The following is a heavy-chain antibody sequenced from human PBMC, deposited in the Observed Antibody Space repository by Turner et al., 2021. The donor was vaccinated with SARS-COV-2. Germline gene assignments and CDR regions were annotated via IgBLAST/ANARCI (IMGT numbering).Heavy chain of an antibody. Sequence: QVQLVQSGAEVKKPGYSVKVSCKASGGTFSSYAISWVRQAPGQGLGWNGGIIPILDTTNDAQEFQGRVTITADKSTSTAYMELSGLGSEDTAVYYCARDRDYDSSGYWEQSWGQGTLVTVSS. CDR2: IIPILDTT. CDR1: GGTFSSYA. V-gene: IGHV1-69*06. CDR3: ARDRDYDSSGYWEQS. D-gene: IGHD3-22*01. J-gene: IGHJ4*02.